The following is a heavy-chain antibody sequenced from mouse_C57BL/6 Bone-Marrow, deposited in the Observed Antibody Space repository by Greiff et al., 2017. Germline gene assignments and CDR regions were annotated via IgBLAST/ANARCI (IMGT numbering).Heavy chain of an antibody. Sequence: EVKLMESGAELVKPGASVKLSCTASGFNIKDYYIHWVKQRTEQGLEWIGRIDPEDGETKYAPKFQDKAPIPADTSSNTDYLQLSSLTSEDTAVYYCTRSLIYYGTNYWGQGTTLTVSS. CDR1: GFNIKDYY. D-gene: IGHD1-1*01. V-gene: IGHV14-2*01. CDR3: TRSLIYYGTNY. CDR2: IDPEDGET. J-gene: IGHJ2*01.